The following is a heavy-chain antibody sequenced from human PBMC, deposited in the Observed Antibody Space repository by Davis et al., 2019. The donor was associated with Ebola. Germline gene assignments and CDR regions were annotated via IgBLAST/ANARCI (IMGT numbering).Heavy chain of an antibody. CDR2: ISYDGSNK. CDR1: GFTFSIYW. D-gene: IGHD2-2*01. V-gene: IGHV3-30*18. CDR3: AKDATPPYQLLDY. J-gene: IGHJ4*02. Sequence: GESLKISCAASGFTFSIYWMSWVRQAPGKGLEWVAVISYDGSNKYYADSVKGRFTISRDNSKNTLYLQMNSLRAEDTAVYYCAKDATPPYQLLDYWGQGTLVTVSS.